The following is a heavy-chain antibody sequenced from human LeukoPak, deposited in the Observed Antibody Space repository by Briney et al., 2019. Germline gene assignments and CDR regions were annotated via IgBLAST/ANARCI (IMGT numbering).Heavy chain of an antibody. V-gene: IGHV3-21*01. Sequence: PGGSLRLSCAASGFTFSSYSMNWVRQAPGKGLEWVSSISSSSSYIYYADSVKGRFTTSRDNSKNTLYLQMNSLRAEDTAVYYCARDRPYCTNGVCYVFDYWGQGTLVTVSS. CDR1: GFTFSSYS. CDR3: ARDRPYCTNGVCYVFDY. CDR2: ISSSSSYI. J-gene: IGHJ4*02. D-gene: IGHD2-8*01.